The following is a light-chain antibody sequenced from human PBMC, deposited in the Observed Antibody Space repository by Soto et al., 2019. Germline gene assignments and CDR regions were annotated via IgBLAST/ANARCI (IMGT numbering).Light chain of an antibody. Sequence: QSALTQPASVSGSPGQSITISCTGTSSDVGGYNFVSWYQQHPGNAPKLIIYDVTSRPSGVSNRFSGSKSGNAASLTTSGLQAEDEALYYCNSYTSSGAVVFGGGTKVTVL. V-gene: IGLV2-14*03. J-gene: IGLJ3*02. CDR1: SSDVGGYNF. CDR3: NSYTSSGAVV. CDR2: DVT.